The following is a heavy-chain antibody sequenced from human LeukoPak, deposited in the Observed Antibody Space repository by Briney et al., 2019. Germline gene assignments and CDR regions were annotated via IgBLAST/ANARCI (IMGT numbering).Heavy chain of an antibody. CDR2: VYSSGNT. Sequence: PSETLSLTCTVSGGSISGDHWNWIRQPPGKGLEWIGYVYSSGNTNYHPSLKSRVTISIDTSKNQFSLKLSSVTAADTAVYYCARRNDFGIWGQGTMVTVSS. CDR1: GGSISGDH. V-gene: IGHV4-59*08. CDR3: ARRNDFGI. J-gene: IGHJ3*02.